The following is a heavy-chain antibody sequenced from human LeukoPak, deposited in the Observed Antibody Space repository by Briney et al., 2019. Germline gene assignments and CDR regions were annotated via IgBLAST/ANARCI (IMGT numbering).Heavy chain of an antibody. D-gene: IGHD4-4*01. V-gene: IGHV4-59*08. J-gene: IGHJ5*02. CDR1: GGSMSSHY. CDR2: VFYNGNS. CDR3: TRLTLTKTWFDP. Sequence: PSETLCLICIVSGGSMSSHYWGWIRQPPGKGLEWIGYVFYNGNSNYNPSLKSRLTMSVDTSKNQFSLKLSSVTAADTAFYYCTRLTLTKTWFDPWGQGTLVTVSS.